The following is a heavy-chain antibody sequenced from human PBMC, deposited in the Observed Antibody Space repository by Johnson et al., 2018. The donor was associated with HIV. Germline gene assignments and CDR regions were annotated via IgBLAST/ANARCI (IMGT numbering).Heavy chain of an antibody. V-gene: IGHV3-9*01. CDR3: ARGGDVFDI. CDR1: GFSFDAYG. D-gene: IGHD3-16*01. J-gene: IGHJ3*02. CDR2: ISFHSGTI. Sequence: EVQLVESGGGLVQPGRSLRLSCAASGFSFDAYGMHWVRQPPGKGLEWVAGISFHSGTIGYADSVKGRFTISRDNAKNSLYLQMNSLRGGDTAVYYCARGGDVFDIWGQGTMVTVSS.